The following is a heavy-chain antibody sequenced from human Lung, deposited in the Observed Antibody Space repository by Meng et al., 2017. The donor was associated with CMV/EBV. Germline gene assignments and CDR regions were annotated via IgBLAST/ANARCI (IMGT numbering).Heavy chain of an antibody. CDR1: TGWG. CDR3: ARGGGIYSEAKGGRDWFYDH. V-gene: IGHV1-18*01. Sequence: TGWGITWMRQAPGQGLEWMGGINIYNGDTRYAQKVQGRVTMTTETSSNTAYMELRSLRSDDTAVYYCARGGGIYSEAKGGRDWFYDHWGQGTLVTVSS. D-gene: IGHD2-21*01. J-gene: IGHJ4*02. CDR2: INIYNGDT.